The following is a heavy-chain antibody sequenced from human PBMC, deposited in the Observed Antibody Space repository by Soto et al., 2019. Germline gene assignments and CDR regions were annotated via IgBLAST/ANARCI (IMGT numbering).Heavy chain of an antibody. V-gene: IGHV4-4*07. CDR2: MYTSVTT. Sequence: SETLPLTCTVCGDSITSYYSSWIRQAAGQRLEWAGRMYTSVTTNYIPSLMSRVTMSVDTSKNQFSLKLSSVTAGDTAVYYCARDGGLRAAADYHWFAPWGQGILVTVS. CDR1: GDSITSYY. CDR3: ARDGGLRAAADYHWFAP. J-gene: IGHJ5*02. D-gene: IGHD6-13*01.